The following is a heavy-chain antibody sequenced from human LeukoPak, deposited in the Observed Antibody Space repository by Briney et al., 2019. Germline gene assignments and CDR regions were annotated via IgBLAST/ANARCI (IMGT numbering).Heavy chain of an antibody. CDR3: ARLERSGSYFLQV. Sequence: SETLSLTCTVSGDSISSSRDYWGWIRQPPGKGLEWIGSIYYSGSIDYNPSLKSRFTMSVETSKNQFSLNLSSVTAEDTAVYFCARLERSGSYFLQVWGQGTLVTVSS. D-gene: IGHD3-10*01. CDR1: GDSISSSRDY. CDR2: IYYSGSI. V-gene: IGHV4-39*01. J-gene: IGHJ4*02.